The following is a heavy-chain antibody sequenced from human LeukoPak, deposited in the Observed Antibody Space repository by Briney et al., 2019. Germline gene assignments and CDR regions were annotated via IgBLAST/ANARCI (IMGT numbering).Heavy chain of an antibody. D-gene: IGHD3-3*01. J-gene: IGHJ4*02. CDR2: INTNTGNP. CDR3: ARGSWYYDFWGGDYFDY. CDR1: GYTFTSYY. Sequence: ASVKVSCKASGYTFTSYYMHWVRQAPGHGLEWMGWINTNTGNPTYAQGFTGRFVFSLDTSVSTAYLQISSLKAEDTAVYYCARGSWYYDFWGGDYFDYWGQGTLVTVSS. V-gene: IGHV7-4-1*02.